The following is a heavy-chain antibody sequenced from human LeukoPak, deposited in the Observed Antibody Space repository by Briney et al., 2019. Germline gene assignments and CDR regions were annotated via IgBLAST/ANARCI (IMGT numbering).Heavy chain of an antibody. D-gene: IGHD4-17*01. CDR2: IYYSGST. CDR3: ARVSSVTTLYYGMDV. V-gene: IGHV4-59*06. CDR1: GGSISSYY. Sequence: PSETLSLTCTVSGGSISSYYWSWIRQHPGKGLEWIGYIYYSGSTYYNPSLNSRVTISLDTSKNQFSLKLSSVTAADTAVYYCARVSSVTTLYYGMDVWGQGTTVTVSS. J-gene: IGHJ6*02.